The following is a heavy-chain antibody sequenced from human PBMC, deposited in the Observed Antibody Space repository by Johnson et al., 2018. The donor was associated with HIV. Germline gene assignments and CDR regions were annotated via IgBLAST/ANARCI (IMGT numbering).Heavy chain of an antibody. CDR1: GFTFSTYG. Sequence: QVQLVESGGGVVQPGRSLRLSCAASGFTFSTYGMLWVRQAPGKGLEWVAVISYDGSNKYYADSVKGRFTISRDNSKNTLYLQMNSLRAEDTAVYYCAKDLGPYGSGSYNDAFDIWGQGTMVTVSS. J-gene: IGHJ3*02. D-gene: IGHD1-26*01. V-gene: IGHV3-30*18. CDR3: AKDLGPYGSGSYNDAFDI. CDR2: ISYDGSNK.